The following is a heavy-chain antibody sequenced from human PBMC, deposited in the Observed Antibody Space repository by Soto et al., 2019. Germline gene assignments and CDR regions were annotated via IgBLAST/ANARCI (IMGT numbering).Heavy chain of an antibody. CDR1: GDSFSKYT. Sequence: QVQLVQSGAEVEKPGSSVRVSCKASGDSFSKYTVNWVRQAPRQGLEWMGGIIPRFGTTNYAPTLQDRVTITADESMTPVYMELSSLRSEDTALYYCARGRGLYNSGRSQLDSWGQGTLVTVSS. CDR3: ARGRGLYNSGRSQLDS. J-gene: IGHJ4*02. CDR2: IIPRFGTT. V-gene: IGHV1-69*01. D-gene: IGHD1-26*01.